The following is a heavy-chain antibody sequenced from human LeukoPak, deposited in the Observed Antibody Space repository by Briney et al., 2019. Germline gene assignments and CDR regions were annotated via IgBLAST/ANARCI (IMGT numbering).Heavy chain of an antibody. D-gene: IGHD3-3*02. CDR2: IYYSGST. CDR1: GGSISSSSYY. V-gene: IGHV4-39*01. J-gene: IGHJ5*02. Sequence: SETLSLTCTVSGGSISSSSYYWGWIRQPPGKGLEWIGSIYYSGSTYYNPSLKSRVTISVDTSKNQFSLKLSSVTAADTAVYYCARHLLAYNWFDPWGQGTLVTVSS. CDR3: ARHLLAYNWFDP.